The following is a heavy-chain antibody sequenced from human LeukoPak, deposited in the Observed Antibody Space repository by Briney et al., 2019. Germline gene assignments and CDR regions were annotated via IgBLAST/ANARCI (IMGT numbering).Heavy chain of an antibody. V-gene: IGHV3-64D*09. CDR3: VKDSRWDRGFFDY. Sequence: GGSLRLSCSASGFTFSSYAMHWVRQAPGKGMEYVSAISSNGGSTYYADSVKGRFTISRDNSKNTLYLQMSSLRAEDTAVYYCVKDSRWDRGFFDYWGQGTLVTVSS. CDR2: ISSNGGST. CDR1: GFTFSSYA. D-gene: IGHD1-26*01. J-gene: IGHJ4*02.